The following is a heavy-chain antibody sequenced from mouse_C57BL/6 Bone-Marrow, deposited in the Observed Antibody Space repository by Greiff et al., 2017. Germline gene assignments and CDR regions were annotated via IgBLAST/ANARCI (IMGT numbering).Heavy chain of an antibody. D-gene: IGHD1-1*01. CDR3: AREGITTVPDAMDY. J-gene: IGHJ4*01. CDR2: ISDGGSYT. CDR1: GFTFSSYA. Sequence: EVKLMESGGGLVKPGGSLKLSCAASGFTFSSYAMSWVRQTPEKRLEWVATISDGGSYTYYPDNVKGRFTISRDNAKNNLYLQMSHLKSEDTAMYYCAREGITTVPDAMDYWGQGTSVTVSS. V-gene: IGHV5-4*01.